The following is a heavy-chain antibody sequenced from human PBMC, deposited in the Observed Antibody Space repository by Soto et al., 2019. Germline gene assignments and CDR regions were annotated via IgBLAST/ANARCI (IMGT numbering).Heavy chain of an antibody. CDR3: ARAREYSSSSSPDY. D-gene: IGHD6-6*01. J-gene: IGHJ4*02. Sequence: PGGSLRLSCAASGFTFSSYAMHWVRQAPGKGLEWVAVISYDGSNKYYADSVKGRFTISRDNSKNTLYLQMNSLRAEDTAVYYCARAREYSSSSSPDYWGQGTLVTVSS. CDR2: ISYDGSNK. CDR1: GFTFSSYA. V-gene: IGHV3-30-3*01.